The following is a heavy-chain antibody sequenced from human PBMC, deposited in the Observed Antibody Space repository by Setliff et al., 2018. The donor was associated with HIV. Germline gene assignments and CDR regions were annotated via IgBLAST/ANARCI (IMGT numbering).Heavy chain of an antibody. V-gene: IGHV1-69*10. CDR2: IIPILEIT. Sequence: GASVKVSCKASGGTSSTHAMNWVRQAPGQGLEWMGQIIPILEITDYAQKFQGRLTITADEPTNTIYMELSGLRSEDTAVYYCAGPRGDEAFDIWGQGTMVTVSS. CDR3: AGPRGDEAFDI. J-gene: IGHJ3*02. CDR1: GGTSSTHA. D-gene: IGHD3-10*01.